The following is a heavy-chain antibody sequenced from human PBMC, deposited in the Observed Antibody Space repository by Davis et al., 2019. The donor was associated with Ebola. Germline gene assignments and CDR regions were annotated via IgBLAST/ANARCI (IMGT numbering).Heavy chain of an antibody. J-gene: IGHJ6*02. D-gene: IGHD6-6*01. CDR3: ARVGSIAARPDFYYYYGMDV. Sequence: SETLSLTCTVSGGSISSSSYYWGWIRQPPGKGLEWIGSIYYSGSTYYNPSLKSRVTISVDTSKNQFSLKLSSVTAADTAVYYCARVGSIAARPDFYYYYGMDVWGQGTTVTVSS. CDR2: IYYSGST. CDR1: GGSISSSSYY. V-gene: IGHV4-39*01.